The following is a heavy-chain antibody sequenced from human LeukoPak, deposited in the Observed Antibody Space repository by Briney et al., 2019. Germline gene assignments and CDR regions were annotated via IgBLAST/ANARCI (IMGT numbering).Heavy chain of an antibody. V-gene: IGHV3-23*01. J-gene: IGHJ3*02. Sequence: GGSLRLSCAASGFTFSTYAMNWVRQAPGKGLNWVSGISGSGDSTFYADSVKGRFTISRENSKKTLYLQMNSLRADDTAVYDCAKDARWLAPGTFDIWGQGTMVTVS. CDR3: AKDARWLAPGTFDI. CDR2: ISGSGDST. D-gene: IGHD6-19*01. CDR1: GFTFSTYA.